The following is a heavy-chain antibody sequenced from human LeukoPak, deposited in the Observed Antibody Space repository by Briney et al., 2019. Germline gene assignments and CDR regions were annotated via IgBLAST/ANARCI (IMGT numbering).Heavy chain of an antibody. J-gene: IGHJ4*02. CDR1: EFSFSSYG. CDR3: ARASNNYDSSGYSALDY. CDR2: LWYDGTNK. V-gene: IGHV3-33*01. Sequence: GGSLRLSCAASEFSFSSYGMHWVRQAPGKGLQWVASLWYDGTNKYHADSVKGRFTISRDNSQRTLYPQMNSLRAEDTAVYYCARASNNYDSSGYSALDYWGQGTLVTVSS. D-gene: IGHD3-22*01.